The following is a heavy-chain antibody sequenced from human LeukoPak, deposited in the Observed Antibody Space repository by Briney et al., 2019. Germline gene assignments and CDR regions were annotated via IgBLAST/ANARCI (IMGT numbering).Heavy chain of an antibody. D-gene: IGHD6-19*01. CDR3: ARDGIFSSGWYDY. V-gene: IGHV1-69*04. Sequence: SVKVSCKASRGTFSSYAISWVRQAPGQGLEWMGRIIPILGIANYAQKFQGRVTITADKSTSTAYMELSSLRSEDTAVYYCARDGIFSSGWYDYWGQGTLVTVSS. J-gene: IGHJ4*02. CDR1: RGTFSSYA. CDR2: IIPILGIA.